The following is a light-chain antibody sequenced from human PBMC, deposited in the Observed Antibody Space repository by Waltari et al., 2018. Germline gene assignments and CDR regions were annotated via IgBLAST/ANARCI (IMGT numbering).Light chain of an antibody. CDR3: SSYRRSSTRVG. Sequence: QSALTQPASLSGSPGQSLPIPCTGTTSAVGGGNYVSWYQQNPGKVPKLLIYAVTNRPSGVSNPVSGARSGSTASLTISVLQAEDEADYSCSSYRRSSTRVGFGGGTKLIVL. V-gene: IGLV2-14*03. CDR1: TSAVGGGNY. J-gene: IGLJ2*01. CDR2: AVT.